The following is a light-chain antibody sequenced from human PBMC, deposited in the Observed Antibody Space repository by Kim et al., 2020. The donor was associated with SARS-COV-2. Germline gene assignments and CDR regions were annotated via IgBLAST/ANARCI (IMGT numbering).Light chain of an antibody. CDR3: QQYGSSPLT. CDR1: QSVSSSY. CDR2: GAS. Sequence: LSPGERATLSCRASQSVSSSYLAWYQQKPGQAPRLLIYGASSRANGIPDRFSGSGSGTDFTLTISRLEPEDFAVYYCQQYGSSPLTFGQGTKLEI. V-gene: IGKV3-20*01. J-gene: IGKJ2*01.